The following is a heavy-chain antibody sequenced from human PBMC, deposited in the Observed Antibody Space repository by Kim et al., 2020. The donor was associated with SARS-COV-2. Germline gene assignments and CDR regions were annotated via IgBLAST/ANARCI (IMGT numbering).Heavy chain of an antibody. CDR2: MSDDGTNE. CDR1: GFSFSSYG. CDR3: TKGRIRTYLSPDY. V-gene: IGHV3-30*18. Sequence: GGSLRLSCAGSGFSFSSYGMHWVRQAPGKGLEWVAIMSDDGTNEYYADSVKGRFTISRDNSNNRLYLQMNSLRAEDSAVYFCTKGRIRTYLSPDYWGQGTRVTVSS. J-gene: IGHJ4*02. D-gene: IGHD5-18*01.